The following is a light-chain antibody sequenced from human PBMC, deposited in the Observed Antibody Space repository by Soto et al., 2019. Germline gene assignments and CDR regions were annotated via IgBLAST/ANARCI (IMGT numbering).Light chain of an antibody. V-gene: IGKV3-20*01. CDR1: QSVTSSF. CDR3: QLYGTSPPVT. J-gene: IGKJ4*01. CDR2: GAS. Sequence: EVVLTQSPGTMSVSPGESATLSCRASQSVTSSFLAWYQQKPGQAPRLLMYGASTRATGIPDRFRGGESGPDFTLTITRLEAEASAVYYCQLYGTSPPVTFGGGTKVEIK.